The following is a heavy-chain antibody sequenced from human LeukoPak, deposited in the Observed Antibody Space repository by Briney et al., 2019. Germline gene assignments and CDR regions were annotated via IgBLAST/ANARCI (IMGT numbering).Heavy chain of an antibody. CDR3: ARGLAARLRRGSGWFDP. CDR2: IYYSGST. D-gene: IGHD6-6*01. Sequence: NPSETLSLPCTVSGGSISSYYWSWIRQPPGKGLEWIGYIYYSGSTNYNPSLKSRVTISVDTSKNQFSLKLSSVTAADTAVYYCARGLAARLRRGSGWFDPWGQGTLVTVSS. V-gene: IGHV4-59*01. J-gene: IGHJ5*02. CDR1: GGSISSYY.